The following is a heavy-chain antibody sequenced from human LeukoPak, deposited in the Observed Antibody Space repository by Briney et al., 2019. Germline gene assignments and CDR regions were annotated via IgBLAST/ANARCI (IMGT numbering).Heavy chain of an antibody. CDR2: IYYSGNT. CDR1: GGSLSSYY. D-gene: IGHD2-2*01. J-gene: IGHJ5*02. CDR3: ARHTTSWPYSWFDP. Sequence: PSETLPLTCTVSGGSLSSYYWSWIRQPPEKGLEWIGNIYYSGNTHYNPSLKSRVTISLDTSKNQFSLKLTSVTAADTAMYYCARHTTSWPYSWFDPWGQGTLVTVSS. V-gene: IGHV4-59*01.